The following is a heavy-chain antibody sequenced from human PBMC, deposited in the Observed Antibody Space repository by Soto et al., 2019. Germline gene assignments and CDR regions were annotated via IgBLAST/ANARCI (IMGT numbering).Heavy chain of an antibody. CDR1: GFSLSTSGVG. D-gene: IGHD3-16*01. V-gene: IGHV2-5*02. CDR3: AHKGGGDRILDY. Sequence: QITLKESGPTLVKPTQTLTLTCTFSGFSLSTSGVGVGWIRQPPGKALEWVALIYWDDAKEYSPSLKSRLTITKDTSQNQVALTMTNMDPVDTATYYCAHKGGGDRILDYWGQGTLVTVSS. CDR2: IYWDDAK. J-gene: IGHJ4*02.